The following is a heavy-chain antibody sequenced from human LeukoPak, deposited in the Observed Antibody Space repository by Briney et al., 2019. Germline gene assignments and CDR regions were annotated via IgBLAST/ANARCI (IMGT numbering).Heavy chain of an antibody. V-gene: IGHV4-39*07. CDR2: MYYSGNI. D-gene: IGHD3/OR15-3a*01. CDR1: GGSISSSTYY. J-gene: IGHJ5*02. Sequence: SETLSLTCTVSGGSISSSTYYWGWIRQPPGKGLEWIGSMYYSGNIYYNPSLKSRVTMSVDTSKNQFSLKLSSVTPEDTAVYYCARAGLGKDSYNWFDPWGQGTLVTVSS. CDR3: ARAGLGKDSYNWFDP.